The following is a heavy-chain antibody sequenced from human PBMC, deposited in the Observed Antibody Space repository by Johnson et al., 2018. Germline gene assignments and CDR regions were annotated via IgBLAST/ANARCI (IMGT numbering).Heavy chain of an antibody. V-gene: IGHV3-15*01. CDR1: GFTFSNAW. CDR2: IKSKTDGGTT. Sequence: VQLVESGGGLVKPGGSLRLSCAASGFTFSNAWMSWVRQAPGKGLEWVGRIKSKTDGGTTDYAAPVKGRFTITRDDSKNTLYLQMNSLKTEDTAVYYCTTEGREKLYAFDIWGQGTMVTVSS. CDR3: TTEGREKLYAFDI. D-gene: IGHD1-26*01. J-gene: IGHJ3*02.